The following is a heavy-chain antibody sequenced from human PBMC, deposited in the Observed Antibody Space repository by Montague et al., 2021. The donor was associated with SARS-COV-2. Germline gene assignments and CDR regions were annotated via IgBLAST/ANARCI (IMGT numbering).Heavy chain of an antibody. V-gene: IGHV4-4*02. J-gene: IGHJ4*02. D-gene: IGHD3/OR15-3a*01. CDR3: ATGINYYDFLALQS. CDR2: ILHTEST. CDR1: GGSIESGTW. Sequence: SETRSLTCTVSGGSIESGTWWSCVRQTPGKGLEWIGEILHTESTNFNPSLKTRVAMSVDKSRNQFSLKLTSLTAADTAVYYCATGINYYDFLALQSWGQGALVIVSS.